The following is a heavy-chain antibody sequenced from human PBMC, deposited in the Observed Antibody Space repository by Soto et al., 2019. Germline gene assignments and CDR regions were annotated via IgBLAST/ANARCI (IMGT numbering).Heavy chain of an antibody. CDR1: GGSISSYY. V-gene: IGHV4-59*01. Sequence: QVHLQESGPGLVKPSETLSLTCTVSGGSISSYYWSWIRQPPGKGLEWIGYIDYSGSTNFHPSLKSRLTLSVDMSKKQVSLKLSSVTAADTAVYYCARGGAGLYGMDVWGQGTTVTVSS. CDR2: IDYSGST. J-gene: IGHJ6*02. CDR3: ARGGAGLYGMDV.